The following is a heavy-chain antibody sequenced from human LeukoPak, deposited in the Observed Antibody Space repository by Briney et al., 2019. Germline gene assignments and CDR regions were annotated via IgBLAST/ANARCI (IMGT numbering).Heavy chain of an antibody. J-gene: IGHJ3*01. CDR1: GYIFTTYY. CDR3: ARLSLEVTSHDAFDF. CDR2: INPNGGST. D-gene: IGHD4-23*01. V-gene: IGHV1-46*01. Sequence: GASVKVSCKASGYIFTTYYIHWVRQAPGQGLEWMGIINPNGGSTTYAQKFQGRVTMTRDKSTSTVYMELSSLRSEDTAMYYCARLSLEVTSHDAFDFWGQGTMVTVSS.